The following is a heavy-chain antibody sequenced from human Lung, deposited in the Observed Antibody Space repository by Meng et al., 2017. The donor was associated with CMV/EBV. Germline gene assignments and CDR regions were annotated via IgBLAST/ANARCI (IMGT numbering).Heavy chain of an antibody. CDR2: MDYRGST. V-gene: IGHV4-30-4*01. J-gene: IGHJ4*02. D-gene: IGHD2-2*01. CDR3: ARGELLWDY. CDR1: GDSISSWEYF. Sequence: QGPLQESGTGLVNPSQTLSLTCTVSGDSISSWEYFWSWIRQPPGKGLEWIGYMDYRGSTFYNPSLKSRVTISVDTSKNQFSLKLSSVTAADTAVYFCARGELLWDYWGQGTLVTVSS.